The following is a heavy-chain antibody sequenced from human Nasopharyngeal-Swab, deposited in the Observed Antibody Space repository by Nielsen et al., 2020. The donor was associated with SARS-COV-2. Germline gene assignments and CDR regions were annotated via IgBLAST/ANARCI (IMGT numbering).Heavy chain of an antibody. V-gene: IGHV5-51*01. D-gene: IGHD6-19*01. CDR2: IYPGDSDT. CDR1: GYTFSNYW. J-gene: IGHJ4*02. CDR3: ARGYSSGWYDY. Sequence: GESLKISCQGSGYTFSNYWIGWVRQMPGKGLEWMGVIYPGDSDTRYNPSLQRQVTISVVKSISTAYLQWNSLQASDSAIYYCARGYSSGWYDYWGQGALVTVSS.